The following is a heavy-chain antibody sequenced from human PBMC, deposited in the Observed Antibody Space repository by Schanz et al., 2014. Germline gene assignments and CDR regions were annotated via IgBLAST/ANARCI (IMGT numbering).Heavy chain of an antibody. CDR2: ITAYNGDT. J-gene: IGHJ4*01. CDR1: GYTFTSHG. V-gene: IGHV1-18*01. Sequence: QVQLVQSGSQFKKPGASVNISCKASGYTFTSHGISWVRQAPGQGLEWMGWITAYNGDTNYALKLQGRVTMTTDTSTGTAYMDLRSLRSDDTAVYDCARSGSSNWYFFDYWGQGTLVTVSS. CDR3: ARSGSSNWYFFDY. D-gene: IGHD6-13*01.